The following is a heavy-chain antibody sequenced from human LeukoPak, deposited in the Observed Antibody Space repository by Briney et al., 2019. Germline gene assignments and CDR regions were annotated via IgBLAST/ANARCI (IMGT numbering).Heavy chain of an antibody. Sequence: GGSLRLSCAASGFTFSSYSMNWVRQAPGKGLEWVSSISSSSSYIYYADSVKGRFTISRDNAKNSLYLQMNSLRAEDTALYYCARGLSGVTGYTYGRGIDYWGQGTLVTVSS. CDR2: ISSSSSYI. CDR3: ARGLSGVTGYTYGRGIDY. V-gene: IGHV3-21*01. J-gene: IGHJ4*02. D-gene: IGHD5-18*01. CDR1: GFTFSSYS.